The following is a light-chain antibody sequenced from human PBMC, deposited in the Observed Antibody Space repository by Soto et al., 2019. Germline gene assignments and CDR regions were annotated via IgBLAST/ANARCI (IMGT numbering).Light chain of an antibody. CDR3: QPRQIPSSA. CDR2: AAT. CDR1: QSISNY. Sequence: IPVSKSASALSDCLGDRVTITCRASQSISNYINRYQQKPEKAPKLMIYAATSLQSVAPRMSSGGAARNYSTHTSSMEADEDGVSYCMQPRQIPSSAFGQGTRLDIK. V-gene: IGKV1-39*01. J-gene: IGKJ5*01.